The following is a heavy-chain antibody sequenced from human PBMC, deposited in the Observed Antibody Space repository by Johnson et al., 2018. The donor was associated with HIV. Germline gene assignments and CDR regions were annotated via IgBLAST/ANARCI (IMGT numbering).Heavy chain of an antibody. CDR1: GFTFSSYD. CDR3: ASVMYGGSSKSAAFDI. V-gene: IGHV3-13*05. D-gene: IGHD1-26*01. J-gene: IGHJ3*02. CDR2: IGTAGDP. Sequence: VQLVESGGGLVQPGGSLRLSRAASGFTFSSYDMHWVRQATGKGLEWVSAIGTAGDPYSPGSVKGRFTISRENAKHSVYLQMNSLRAGDTAVYYCASVMYGGSSKSAAFDIWGQGTMVTVSS.